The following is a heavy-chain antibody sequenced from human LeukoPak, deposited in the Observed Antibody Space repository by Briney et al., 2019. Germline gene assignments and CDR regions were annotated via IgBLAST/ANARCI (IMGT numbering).Heavy chain of an antibody. CDR2: IYYSGST. D-gene: IGHD6-13*01. V-gene: IGHV4-61*08. J-gene: IGHJ4*02. CDR3: ARGGFSSWPSFDY. Sequence: SQTLSLTCAVSGVSISSGGYSWSWIRQPPGKGLEWIGYIYYSGSTNYNPSLKSRVTISVDTSKNQFSLKLSSVTAADTAVYYCARGGFSSWPSFDYWGQGTLVTVSS. CDR1: GVSISSGGYS.